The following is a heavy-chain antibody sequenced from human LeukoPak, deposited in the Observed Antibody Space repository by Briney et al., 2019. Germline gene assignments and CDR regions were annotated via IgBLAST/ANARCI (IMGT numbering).Heavy chain of an antibody. CDR1: GYSISSGYY. CDR2: IYRSGNT. J-gene: IGHJ4*02. Sequence: SETLSLTXAVSGYSISSGYYWGWIRQPPGKGLERIGSIYRSGNTYYNPSLKSRVTISIDTSKNQFSLNLSSVTAAETAVYYCARGYCSSISCQPLDYWGQGTLVTVSS. D-gene: IGHD2-2*01. CDR3: ARGYCSSISCQPLDY. V-gene: IGHV4-38-2*01.